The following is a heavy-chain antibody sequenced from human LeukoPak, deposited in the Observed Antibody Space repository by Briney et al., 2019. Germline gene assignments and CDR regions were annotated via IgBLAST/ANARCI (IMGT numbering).Heavy chain of an antibody. V-gene: IGHV1-46*01. D-gene: IGHD3-22*01. Sequence: GASVTVSFTASGYTFTIYYMHWVRQAPGQGVGRMGLINPSGGSTSYAQKFQGRVTITRDTSTSTVYMELSSLRSEDTAVYYCARVYYYDSSGWDAFDIWGQGTMVTISS. J-gene: IGHJ3*02. CDR1: GYTFTIYY. CDR2: INPSGGST. CDR3: ARVYYYDSSGWDAFDI.